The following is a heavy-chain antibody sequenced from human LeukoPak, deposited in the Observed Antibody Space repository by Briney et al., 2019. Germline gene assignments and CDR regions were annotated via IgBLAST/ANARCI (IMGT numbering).Heavy chain of an antibody. Sequence: SETLSLTCAVYGGSFSGYYWSWIRQPPGKGLEWIGEINHSGSTNYNPSLKSRVTISVDTSKNQFSLKLSSVTAADTAVYYCARDYGRDRYYYYCYGMDVWGQGTTVTVSS. CDR1: GGSFSGYY. CDR3: ARDYGRDRYYYYCYGMDV. D-gene: IGHD4-17*01. CDR2: INHSGST. V-gene: IGHV4-34*01. J-gene: IGHJ6*02.